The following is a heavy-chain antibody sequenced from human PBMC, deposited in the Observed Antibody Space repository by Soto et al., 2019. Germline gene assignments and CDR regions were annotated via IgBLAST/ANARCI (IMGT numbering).Heavy chain of an antibody. CDR1: GFTFSSYA. D-gene: IGHD6-6*01. V-gene: IGHV3-30-3*01. Sequence: QVQLVESGGGVVQPGRSLRLSCAASGFTFSSYAMHWVRQAPGKGLERVAVISYDGSNKYYADSVKGRFTISRHNSKNTLYLQMNSLRAEDTAVYYCARGTSSIADRSLDYWGQGTLVTVSS. CDR2: ISYDGSNK. J-gene: IGHJ4*02. CDR3: ARGTSSIADRSLDY.